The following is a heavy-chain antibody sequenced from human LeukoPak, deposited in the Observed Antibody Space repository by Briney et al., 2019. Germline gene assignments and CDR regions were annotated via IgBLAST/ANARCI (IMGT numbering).Heavy chain of an antibody. CDR2: IYYSGST. V-gene: IGHV4-59*08. J-gene: IGHJ4*02. D-gene: IGHD3-22*01. Sequence: KASETLSLTCTVSGGSISSYYWSWIRQPPGKGLEWIGYIYYSGSTNYNPSLKSRVTISVDTSKNQFSLKLSSVTAADTAVYYCARYADYYDSSGYYDYWGQGTLVTVSS. CDR1: GGSISSYY. CDR3: ARYADYYDSSGYYDY.